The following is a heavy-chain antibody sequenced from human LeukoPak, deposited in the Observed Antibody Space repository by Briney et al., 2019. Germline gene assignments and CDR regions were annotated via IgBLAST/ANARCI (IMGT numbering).Heavy chain of an antibody. CDR1: GYTFTGYC. D-gene: IGHD3-22*01. CDR2: INPNSGGT. V-gene: IGHV1-2*06. J-gene: IGHJ4*02. Sequence: ASVKVSCKASGYTFTGYCMHWVRQAPGQGLEWMGRINPNSGGTNYAQKFQGRVTMTRDTSISTAYMELSRLRSDDTAVYYCARVSGGYYDSSGYYSLGYWGQGTLVTVSS. CDR3: ARVSGGYYDSSGYYSLGY.